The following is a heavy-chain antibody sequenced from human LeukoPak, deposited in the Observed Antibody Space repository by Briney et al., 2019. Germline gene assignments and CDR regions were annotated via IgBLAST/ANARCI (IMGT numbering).Heavy chain of an antibody. J-gene: IGHJ4*02. D-gene: IGHD3-16*01. Sequence: SETLSLTCTVSGGPISSYYWNWIRQPAGKGLEWIGRIYSSGTTKYNPSLRSRVTMSVDTSKNQFSLNLNSVTAADTAVYYCARGPSGGSGHDYWGQGTMATVSS. CDR2: IYSSGTT. CDR3: ARGPSGGSGHDY. CDR1: GGPISSYY. V-gene: IGHV4-4*07.